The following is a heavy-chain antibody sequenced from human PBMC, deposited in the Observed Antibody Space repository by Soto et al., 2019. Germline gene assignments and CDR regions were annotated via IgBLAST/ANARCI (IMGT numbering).Heavy chain of an antibody. V-gene: IGHV1-69*06. D-gene: IGHD6-13*01. CDR1: GGTFSSYA. J-gene: IGHJ5*02. CDR2: IIPIFGTA. Sequence: GPSVKVSCKASGGTFSSYAISWVRQAPGQGLEWMGGIIPIFGTANYAQKFQGRVTITADKSTSTAYMELSSLRSEDTAVYYCARDSSRIAAVNWFDPWGQGTLVTVSS. CDR3: ARDSSRIAAVNWFDP.